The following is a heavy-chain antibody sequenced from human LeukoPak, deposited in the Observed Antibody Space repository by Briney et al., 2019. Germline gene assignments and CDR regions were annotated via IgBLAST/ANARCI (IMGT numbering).Heavy chain of an antibody. CDR1: GFTFSSYA. V-gene: IGHV3-30-3*01. D-gene: IGHD6-13*01. Sequence: GGSLRLSCAASGFTFSSYAMHWVRQAPGKGLEWVAVISYDGSNKYYADSVKGRFTISRDNSKNTLYLQMNSLRTEDTALYYCAKDRVIAAATYAFDIWGQGTMVTVSS. CDR3: AKDRVIAAATYAFDI. CDR2: ISYDGSNK. J-gene: IGHJ3*02.